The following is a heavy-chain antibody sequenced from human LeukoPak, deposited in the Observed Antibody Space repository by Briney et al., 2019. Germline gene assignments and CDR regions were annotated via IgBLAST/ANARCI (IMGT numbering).Heavy chain of an antibody. Sequence: SETLSLTCTVSGGSISSSSYYWGWIRQPPGKGREWIGNIYYSGRTYYNPSVKSRVTISVDTSKNQFSLKLTSVTAADTAVYYCAKRRSGSSEFDPWGQGTLVTVSS. D-gene: IGHD6-25*01. CDR1: GGSISSSSYY. V-gene: IGHV4-39*01. CDR2: IYYSGRT. CDR3: AKRRSGSSEFDP. J-gene: IGHJ5*02.